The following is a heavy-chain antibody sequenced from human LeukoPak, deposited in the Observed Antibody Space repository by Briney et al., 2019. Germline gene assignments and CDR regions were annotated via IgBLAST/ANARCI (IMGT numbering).Heavy chain of an antibody. CDR2: IYYSGST. CDR3: ARDNYNSGYAKDY. CDR1: GGSISSGDYY. J-gene: IGHJ4*02. V-gene: IGHV4-30-4*01. D-gene: IGHD5-12*01. Sequence: PSQTLSLTCTVSGGSISSGDYYWSWIRQPPGKGLEWIGYIYYSGSTYYNPSLKSRVTISVDTSKNQFSLKLSSVTAADTAVYYCARDNYNSGYAKDYWGQGTLVTVSS.